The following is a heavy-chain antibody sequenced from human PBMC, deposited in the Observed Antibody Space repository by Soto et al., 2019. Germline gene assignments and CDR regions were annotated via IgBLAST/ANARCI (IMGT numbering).Heavy chain of an antibody. Sequence: GGSLRLSCAASGFTFSSYAMSWVRQAPGKGLEWVSAISGSGGSTYYADSVKGRFTISRDNSKNTLYLQMNSLRAEDTAVYYCAKDEAHPIVGATFYWGQGTLVTVSS. J-gene: IGHJ4*02. CDR3: AKDEAHPIVGATFY. D-gene: IGHD1-26*01. CDR2: ISGSGGST. V-gene: IGHV3-23*01. CDR1: GFTFSSYA.